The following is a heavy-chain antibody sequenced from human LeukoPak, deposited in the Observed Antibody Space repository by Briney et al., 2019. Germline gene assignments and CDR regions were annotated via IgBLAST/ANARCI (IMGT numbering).Heavy chain of an antibody. V-gene: IGHV1-2*02. D-gene: IGHD3-22*01. Sequence: ASVKVSCKASGYTFTGYYMHLVRQAPGQGLEWMGLINPNSDGTNYAQKFQVRVTMTRDTSISTAYMELSRLRSDDTAVYYCARPTLSPYYYDSSGDYDYWGQGTLVTVSS. CDR2: INPNSDGT. CDR3: ARPTLSPYYYDSSGDYDY. CDR1: GYTFTGYY. J-gene: IGHJ4*02.